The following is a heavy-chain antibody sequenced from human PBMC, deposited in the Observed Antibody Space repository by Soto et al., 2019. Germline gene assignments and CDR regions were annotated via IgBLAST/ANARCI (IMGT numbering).Heavy chain of an antibody. J-gene: IGHJ4*02. D-gene: IGHD3-10*01. V-gene: IGHV1-69*08. CDR2: IIPILGIA. CDR3: ARDRGDGYSNY. CDR1: GGTFSSYT. Sequence: QVQLVQSGAEVKKTGSSVKVSCKASGGTFSSYTISWVRQAPGQGLEWMGRIIPILGIANYAQKFQGRVTITADKSTSTAYMELSSLRSEDTAVYYCARDRGDGYSNYWGQGTLVTVSS.